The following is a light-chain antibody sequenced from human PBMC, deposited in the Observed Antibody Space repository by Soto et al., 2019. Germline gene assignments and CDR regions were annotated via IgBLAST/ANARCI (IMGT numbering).Light chain of an antibody. J-gene: IGKJ2*01. Sequence: EMVMTQSPATLSVSPGEGVTLSCRVSQSVGHSLAWYQQKPGQPPRILIYGASTRVTGVPPRFSGSGSGTEFTLTITSLQSEDFALYYCQRYYDWTEYTFGQGTRLEIK. CDR2: GAS. CDR3: QRYYDWTEYT. V-gene: IGKV3-15*01. CDR1: QSVGHS.